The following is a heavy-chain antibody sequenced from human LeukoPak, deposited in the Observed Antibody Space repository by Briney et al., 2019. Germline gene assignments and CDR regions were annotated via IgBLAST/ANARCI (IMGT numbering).Heavy chain of an antibody. CDR1: GGSISSGGYS. D-gene: IGHD2-2*01. Sequence: SSETLSLTCAVSGGSISSGGYSWSWIRQPPGKGLEWIGYIYHSGSTYYNPSLKSRVTISVDRSKNQFSLKLSSVTAADTAVYYCARGGRKGSTSWHLAVWGQGALVTVSS. J-gene: IGHJ4*02. V-gene: IGHV4-30-2*01. CDR2: IYHSGST. CDR3: ARGGRKGSTSWHLAV.